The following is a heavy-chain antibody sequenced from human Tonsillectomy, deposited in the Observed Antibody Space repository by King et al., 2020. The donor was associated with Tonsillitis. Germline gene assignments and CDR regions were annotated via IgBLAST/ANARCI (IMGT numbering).Heavy chain of an antibody. D-gene: IGHD4-23*01. CDR1: GFTFASYA. CDR2: ISGSGDST. CDR3: AKDGGGTSGGFDY. J-gene: IGHJ4*02. V-gene: IGHV3-23*04. Sequence: VQLVESGGGLVQPGGFLRLSCAASGFTFASYAMAWVRQAPGKGLEWGSFISGSGDSTYYADSVRGRLTISRDNPKNTVYLQMNSPRAEDTAVYYCAKDGGGTSGGFDYWGQGTLVTVSS.